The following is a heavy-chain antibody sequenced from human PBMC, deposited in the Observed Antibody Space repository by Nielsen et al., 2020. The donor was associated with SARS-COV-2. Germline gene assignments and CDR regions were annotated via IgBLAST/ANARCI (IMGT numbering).Heavy chain of an antibody. CDR1: GFTFSNFA. V-gene: IGHV3-23*01. CDR3: AKNPSRRDYGADY. CDR2: IGVSGGGT. J-gene: IGHJ4*02. D-gene: IGHD4-17*01. Sequence: GESLKISCAASGFTFSNFAMNWVRQAPGKGLEWVSTIGVSGGGTYYADSLKGRFTIPRDNSKNTLYLQMNSLGAEDTAMYYCAKNPSRRDYGADYWGQGTLVTVSS.